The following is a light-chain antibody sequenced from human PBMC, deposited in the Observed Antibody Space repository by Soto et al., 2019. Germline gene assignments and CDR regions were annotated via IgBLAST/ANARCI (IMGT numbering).Light chain of an antibody. CDR2: AAS. V-gene: IGKV1-27*01. Sequence: DIQMTQSPSSLSASVGDRVTFSCRASQAIYNHLAWYQQKPGKVPKLLIYAASTLQSGVPSRFSGSGSGTEFTLTISSLQPEDVATYFCQNYNSALWTVGQGTKVEI. CDR3: QNYNSALWT. J-gene: IGKJ1*01. CDR1: QAIYNH.